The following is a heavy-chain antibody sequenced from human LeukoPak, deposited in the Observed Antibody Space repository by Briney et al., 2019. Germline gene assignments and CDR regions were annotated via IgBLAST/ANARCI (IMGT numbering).Heavy chain of an antibody. V-gene: IGHV3-23*01. CDR1: GFFFSSYA. CDR3: EMNSWFDP. J-gene: IGHJ5*02. Sequence: GSLRLSCGASGFFFSSYAMSGVRQAAGKGLEGGAAIIGSGGSTYYADSVKGRFTISRHNSKNTLYLQMNSLRAEDTAVYYCEMNSWFDPWGQGTLVTVSS. CDR2: IIGSGGST.